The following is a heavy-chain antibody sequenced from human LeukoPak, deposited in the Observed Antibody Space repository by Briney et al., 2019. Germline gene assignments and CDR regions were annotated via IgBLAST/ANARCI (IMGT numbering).Heavy chain of an antibody. CDR3: ARWYTAMAYFDY. CDR1: GGTFSSYG. Sequence: SVKVSCKAAGGTFSSYGISWVRQAPGQGREWRGGIIPIFGTANYAQKFQGRVTITADESTSTAYMELSSLRSEDTAVYYCARWYTAMAYFDYWGQGTLVTVSS. CDR2: IIPIFGTA. D-gene: IGHD5-18*01. V-gene: IGHV1-69*01. J-gene: IGHJ4*02.